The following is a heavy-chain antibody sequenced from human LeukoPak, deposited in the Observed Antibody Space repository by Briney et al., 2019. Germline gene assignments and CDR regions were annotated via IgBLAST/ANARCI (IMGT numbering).Heavy chain of an antibody. J-gene: IGHJ3*02. Sequence: GGSLRLSCAASGFTFSSYGMHWVRQAPGKGLEWVAIISYDGSNRFYADSVKGRFTISRDNSKDTLYLQMNSLTAEDTAVYYCAKFQGGYNVGDAFDMWGQGTMVTVSS. D-gene: IGHD5-24*01. CDR3: AKFQGGYNVGDAFDM. V-gene: IGHV3-30*18. CDR1: GFTFSSYG. CDR2: ISYDGSNR.